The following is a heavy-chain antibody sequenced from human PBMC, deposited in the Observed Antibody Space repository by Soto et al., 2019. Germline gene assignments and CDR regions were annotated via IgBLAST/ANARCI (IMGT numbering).Heavy chain of an antibody. CDR1: GYSISSGYY. D-gene: IGHD1-7*01. CDR2: IYHSGST. CDR3: AREDWNLPFDY. V-gene: IGHV4-38-2*02. J-gene: IGHJ4*02. Sequence: SETLSLTCTVSGYSISSGYYWGWIRQPPGKGLEWIGSIYHSGSTYYNPSLKSRVTISVDTSKNQFSLKLSSVTAADTAVYYCAREDWNLPFDYWGQGTLVTVSS.